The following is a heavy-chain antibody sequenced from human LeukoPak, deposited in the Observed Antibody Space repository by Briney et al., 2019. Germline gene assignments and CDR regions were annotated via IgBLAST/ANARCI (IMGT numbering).Heavy chain of an antibody. J-gene: IGHJ4*02. CDR1: GGSISSGGYY. Sequence: SQTLSLTCTVSGGSISSGGYYWSWIRQHPGQGLEWIGYIYYSGSTYYNPSLKSRVAISVDTSKNQFSLKLSSVTAADTAVYYCARDTSAIAAAGIDYWGQGTLVTVSS. CDR3: ARDTSAIAAAGIDY. V-gene: IGHV4-31*03. CDR2: IYYSGST. D-gene: IGHD6-13*01.